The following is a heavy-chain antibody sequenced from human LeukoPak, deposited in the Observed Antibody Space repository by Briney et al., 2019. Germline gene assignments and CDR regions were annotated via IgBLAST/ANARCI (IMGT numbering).Heavy chain of an antibody. J-gene: IGHJ6*02. V-gene: IGHV1-69*13. Sequence: GASVKVSCKASRGTFSSYAISWVRQAPGQGLEWMGGIIPIFGTANYAQKFQGRVTITADESTSTAYMELSSLRSEDTAVYYCARGSLGIPHGMDVWGQGTTVTVSS. D-gene: IGHD7-27*01. CDR3: ARGSLGIPHGMDV. CDR1: RGTFSSYA. CDR2: IIPIFGTA.